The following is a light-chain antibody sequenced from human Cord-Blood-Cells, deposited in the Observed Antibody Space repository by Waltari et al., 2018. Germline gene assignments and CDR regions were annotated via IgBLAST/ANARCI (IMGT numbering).Light chain of an antibody. CDR1: QSVLSSSNNKNY. CDR3: QQYYSTPLT. CDR2: WAS. J-gene: IGKJ4*01. V-gene: IGKV4-1*01. Sequence: DIVMTQSPDPLAVSLAEWATLNCKSSQSVLSSSNNKNYLAWYQQKPGQPPKLLIYWASTRESGVPDRFSGSGSGTDFTLTISSLQAEDVAVYYCQQYYSTPLTFGGGTKVEIK.